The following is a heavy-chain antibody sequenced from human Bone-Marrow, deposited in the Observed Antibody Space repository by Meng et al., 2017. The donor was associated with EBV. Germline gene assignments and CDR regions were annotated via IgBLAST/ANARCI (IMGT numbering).Heavy chain of an antibody. CDR1: GYTFTSSY. D-gene: IGHD6-19*01. J-gene: IGHJ4*02. V-gene: IGHV1-2*06. CDR3: AGGWAPDY. Sequence: QVQLVQSGAEVKKPGASVKVSCKASGYTFTSSYMHWVRQAPGQGLEYMGRINPLTGGTNYVQKFQGRVTVTRDTPISTPYMELSSLTFDDTAVYYCAGGWAPDYWGQGTLVTVSS. CDR2: INPLTGGT.